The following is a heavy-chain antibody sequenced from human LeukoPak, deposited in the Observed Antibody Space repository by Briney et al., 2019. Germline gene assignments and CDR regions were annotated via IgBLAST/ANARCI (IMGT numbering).Heavy chain of an antibody. CDR2: IRYDGSNE. CDR3: AKDFGTMIRGENS. CDR1: GFTFSTYG. D-gene: IGHD3-10*01. Sequence: GGSLRLSCAASGFTFSTYGMHWVRQAPGKGLEWVAFIRYDGSNEYYTDSVKGRFTISRDNSKNTLYLQMNSLRAEDTAVYYCAKDFGTMIRGENSWGQGTLVTVPS. J-gene: IGHJ5*02. V-gene: IGHV3-30*02.